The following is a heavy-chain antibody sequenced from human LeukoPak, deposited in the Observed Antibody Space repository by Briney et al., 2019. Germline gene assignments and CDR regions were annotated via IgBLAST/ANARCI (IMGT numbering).Heavy chain of an antibody. Sequence: GGSLRLSCAASGFTFSDYYMSWIRQAPGKGLEWVSYISSSGSTIYYADSVKGRFTISRDNSKNTLYLQMNSLRAEDTAVYYCASATYYYDSSAAGDYWGQGTLVTVSS. CDR1: GFTFSDYY. D-gene: IGHD3-22*01. CDR3: ASATYYYDSSAAGDY. J-gene: IGHJ4*02. V-gene: IGHV3-11*01. CDR2: ISSSGSTI.